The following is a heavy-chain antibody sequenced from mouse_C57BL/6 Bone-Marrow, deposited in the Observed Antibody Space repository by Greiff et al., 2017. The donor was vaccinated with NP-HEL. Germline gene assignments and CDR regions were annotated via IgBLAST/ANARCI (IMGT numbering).Heavy chain of an antibody. V-gene: IGHV5-17*01. CDR2: ISSGSSTI. CDR3: ARAGTDY. CDR1: GFTFSDYG. D-gene: IGHD4-1*01. Sequence: EVKLMESGGGLVKPGGSLKLSCAASGFTFSDYGMHWVRQAPEKGLEWVAYISSGSSTIYYADTVKGRFTISRDNAKKTLFLQMTSLRSEDTAMYYCARAGTDYWGQGTTLTVSS. J-gene: IGHJ2*01.